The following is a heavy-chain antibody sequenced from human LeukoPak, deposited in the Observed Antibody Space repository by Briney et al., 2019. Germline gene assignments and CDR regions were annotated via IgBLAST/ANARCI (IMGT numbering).Heavy chain of an antibody. CDR2: ISSSSSYI. D-gene: IGHD2-15*01. V-gene: IGHV3-21*01. CDR1: GFTFSRYS. CDR3: ASLYCSGGSCYSL. J-gene: IGHJ4*02. Sequence: PGGSLRLSCAASGFTFSRYSMNWVRQAPGKGLEWVSSISSSSSYIYYADSVKGRFTISGDNAKNSLYLQMNSLRAEDTAVYYCASLYCSGGSCYSLWGQGTLVTVSS.